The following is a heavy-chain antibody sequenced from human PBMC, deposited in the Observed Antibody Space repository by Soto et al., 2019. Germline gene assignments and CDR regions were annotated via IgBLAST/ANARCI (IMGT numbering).Heavy chain of an antibody. CDR1: GFTFSSYC. J-gene: IGHJ6*03. V-gene: IGHV3-7*04. Sequence: EVQLVESGGGSVQPGGSLRLSCEASGFTFSSYCMTWVRQAPGKGLEWVAHIKQDGSERYYVDSVKGRFTISRDNAKNSLYLQMNSRRAEDTAVYYCARVPSTRDIWSYGVGGRYYYYYMDVWGKGSTVTVSS. CDR3: ARVPSTRDIWSYGVGGRYYYYYMDV. CDR2: IKQDGSER. D-gene: IGHD1-7*01.